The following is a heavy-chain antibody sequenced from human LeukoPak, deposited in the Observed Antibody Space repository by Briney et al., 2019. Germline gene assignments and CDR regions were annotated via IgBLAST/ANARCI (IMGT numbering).Heavy chain of an antibody. J-gene: IGHJ3*02. CDR3: ARAWVEGRRWLQSGRSLNDAFDI. CDR1: GFTFSSYW. CDR2: IKQDGSER. D-gene: IGHD5-24*01. Sequence: PGGSLRLSCAASGFTFSSYWMSWVRQAPGKGLEWVANIKQDGSERYYVDSVKGRFTISRDNAKNSLYLQMNSLRAEDTAVYYCARAWVEGRRWLQSGRSLNDAFDIWGQGTMATVSS. V-gene: IGHV3-7*01.